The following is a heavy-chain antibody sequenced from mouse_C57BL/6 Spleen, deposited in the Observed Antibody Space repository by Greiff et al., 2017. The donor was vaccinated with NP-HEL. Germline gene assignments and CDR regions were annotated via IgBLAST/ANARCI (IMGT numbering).Heavy chain of an antibody. CDR3: ARSGYYGSRGASAY. D-gene: IGHD1-1*01. CDR1: GYTFTSYW. CDR2: IYPGSGST. Sequence: QVQLQQPGAELVKPGASVKMSCKASGYTFTSYWITWVKQRPGQGLEWIGDIYPGSGSTNYNEKFKSKATLTVDTSSSTAYMQLSSLTSEDSAVYDCARSGYYGSRGASAYWGQGTLVTVSA. V-gene: IGHV1-55*01. J-gene: IGHJ3*01.